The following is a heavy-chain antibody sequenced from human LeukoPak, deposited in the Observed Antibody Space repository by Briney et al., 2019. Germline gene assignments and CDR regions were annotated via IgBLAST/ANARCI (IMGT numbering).Heavy chain of an antibody. V-gene: IGHV4-31*03. CDR1: GGSISSGGYY. CDR2: IYYSGST. CDR3: ARVGSGSYYGFGY. Sequence: PSETLSLTCTVSGGSISSGGYYWSWIRQHPGKGLEWIGYIYYSGSTYYNPSLKSRVTISVDTSKNQFSLKLSSVTAADAAVYYCARVGSGSYYGFGYWGQGTLVTVSS. D-gene: IGHD1-26*01. J-gene: IGHJ4*02.